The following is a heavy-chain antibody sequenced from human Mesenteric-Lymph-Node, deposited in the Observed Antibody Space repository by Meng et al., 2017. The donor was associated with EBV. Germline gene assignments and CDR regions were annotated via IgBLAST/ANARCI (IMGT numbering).Heavy chain of an antibody. CDR2: LNPTGGST. Sequence: QVQVVQSGAEVKKPGASVKVSCKASGYTFTSHWIHWMRQAPGQGLEWMGTLNPTGGSTIYAQKFQGRVIMTRDTSTRTVYMELSSLRSDDTAVYYCARDIAATNYWGQGTLVTVSS. CDR1: GYTFTSHW. D-gene: IGHD6-13*01. V-gene: IGHV1-46*01. J-gene: IGHJ4*02. CDR3: ARDIAATNY.